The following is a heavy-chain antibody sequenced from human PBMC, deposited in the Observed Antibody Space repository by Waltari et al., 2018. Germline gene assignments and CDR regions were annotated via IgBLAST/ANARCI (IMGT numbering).Heavy chain of an antibody. CDR2: INAGNGNT. CDR1: GYTFTSYA. Sequence: QVQLVQSGAEVKKPGASVKVSCKASGYTFTSYAMHWVPQAPGQRLEWMGWINAGNGNTKYSQKFQGRVTITRDTSASTAYMELSSLRSEDTAVYYCARLNYYDSSGYYYENFDYWGQGTLVTVSS. V-gene: IGHV1-3*01. CDR3: ARLNYYDSSGYYYENFDY. J-gene: IGHJ4*02. D-gene: IGHD3-22*01.